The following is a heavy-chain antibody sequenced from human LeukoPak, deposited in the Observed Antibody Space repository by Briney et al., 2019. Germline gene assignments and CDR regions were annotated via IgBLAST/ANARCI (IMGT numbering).Heavy chain of an antibody. J-gene: IGHJ3*02. V-gene: IGHV3-7*01. CDR1: GFTFSSYW. D-gene: IGHD3-3*01. CDR2: IKQDGSEK. CDR3: ARVGYYDFWSGCYTLGAFDI. Sequence: GGSLRLSCAASGFTFSSYWMSWVRQAPGKGLEWVANIKQDGSEKYYVDSVKGRFTISRDNAKNSLYLQMNSLRAEDTAVYYCARVGYYDFWSGCYTLGAFDIWGQGTMVTVSS.